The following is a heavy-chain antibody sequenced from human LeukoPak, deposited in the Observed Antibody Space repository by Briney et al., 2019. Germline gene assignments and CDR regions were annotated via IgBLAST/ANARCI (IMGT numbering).Heavy chain of an antibody. CDR3: AKDWKPDGLYDLDH. Sequence: GGSLRLSCAVSGFTLTNHGVSWFRQAPGKGLEWVSVITGNSGLINYADSVKGRFTISRDNSKNTLYLQMNSLRVEDTAIYYCAKDWKPDGLYDLDHWGQGTLVIVSS. CDR2: ITGNSGLI. V-gene: IGHV3-23*01. CDR1: GFTLTNHG. D-gene: IGHD5/OR15-5a*01. J-gene: IGHJ1*01.